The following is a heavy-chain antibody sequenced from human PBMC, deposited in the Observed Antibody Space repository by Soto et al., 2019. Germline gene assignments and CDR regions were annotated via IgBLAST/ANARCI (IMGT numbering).Heavy chain of an antibody. CDR3: ARDRGDYVGNWFDP. CDR2: IIPIFGTA. CDR1: GGTFSSYA. J-gene: IGHJ5*02. Sequence: AVKVRCKASGGTFSSYAISWVRQAHGQGLEWMGGIIPIFGTANYAQKFQGRVTITADESTSTAYMELSSLRSEDTAVYYCARDRGDYVGNWFDPWGQGTLVTVSS. V-gene: IGHV1-69*13. D-gene: IGHD2-21*02.